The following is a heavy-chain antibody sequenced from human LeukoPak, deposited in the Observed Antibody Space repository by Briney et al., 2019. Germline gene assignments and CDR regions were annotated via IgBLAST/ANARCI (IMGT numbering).Heavy chain of an antibody. V-gene: IGHV4-59*08. CDR3: ARHRSRHDY. CDR1: GDSITNYF. Sequence: SETPSLTCTVSGDSITNYFWSWIRQPPGKGLEWIGSINYSGTTTHNPSLKGRVTISLDTSKNQFSLHLVSVTAADTAVYYCARHRSRHDYWGQGTLVTVSS. CDR2: INYSGTT. J-gene: IGHJ4*02.